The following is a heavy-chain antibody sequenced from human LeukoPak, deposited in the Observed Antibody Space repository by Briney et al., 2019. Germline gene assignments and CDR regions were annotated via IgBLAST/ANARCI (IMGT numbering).Heavy chain of an antibody. V-gene: IGHV3-23*01. Sequence: GGSLRLSCAASGFTFSSYAMSWVRQAPGKGLEWVSAISGSGGSTYYADSVKGRFTISRDNSKNTLYLQMNSLRAEDTAVYYCARDSDIVVVPAAISAEYYGMDVWGQGTTVTVSS. CDR3: ARDSDIVVVPAAISAEYYGMDV. CDR2: ISGSGGST. D-gene: IGHD2-2*02. J-gene: IGHJ6*02. CDR1: GFTFSSYA.